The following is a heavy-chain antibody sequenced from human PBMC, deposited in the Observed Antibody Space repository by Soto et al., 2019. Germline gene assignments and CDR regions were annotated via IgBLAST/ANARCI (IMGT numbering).Heavy chain of an antibody. V-gene: IGHV3-23*01. CDR2: ISFGGGNT. Sequence: HPGGSLRLSCVGSGFIFSDYAMTWACQAPGKGLEWVATISFGGGNTYHADSLEGRFTISRDNSKNTLFLQMYDLRAEDTALYYCAKDGYCNGGSCYLYYLDSWGLGTPVTVSS. D-gene: IGHD2-15*01. CDR3: AKDGYCNGGSCYLYYLDS. J-gene: IGHJ4*02. CDR1: GFIFSDYA.